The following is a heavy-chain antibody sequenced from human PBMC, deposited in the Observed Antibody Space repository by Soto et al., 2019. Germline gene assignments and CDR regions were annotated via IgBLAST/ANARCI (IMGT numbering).Heavy chain of an antibody. CDR3: RRHSGGATKGIDD. Sequence: GESLKIACEGSGYTFTYYWIGWVRQMPGKGREWMGVTYPFDSDTRYSPSFQGRVTISAVQSTNTAYLELSRLQASDTAIYYCRRHSGGATKGIDDWPQGTLVTVSS. J-gene: IGHJ4*01. D-gene: IGHD1-26*01. V-gene: IGHV5-51*01. CDR2: TYPFDSDT. CDR1: GYTFTYYW.